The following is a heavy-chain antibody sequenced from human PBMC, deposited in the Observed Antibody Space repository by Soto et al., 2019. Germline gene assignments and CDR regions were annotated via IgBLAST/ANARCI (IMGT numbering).Heavy chain of an antibody. V-gene: IGHV4-59*08. Sequence: QVQLQESGPGLVKPSETLSLTCTVSGGSISNYYWSWIRQPPGKRLEWIGYIYYSGSTNYNPSLKSRVTLSVDTSKNQFSLKLSSVTAADTAMYYCARRYGDAFDFWSQGTMVTVSS. CDR2: IYYSGST. CDR3: ARRYGDAFDF. J-gene: IGHJ3*01. CDR1: GGSISNYY. D-gene: IGHD4-17*01.